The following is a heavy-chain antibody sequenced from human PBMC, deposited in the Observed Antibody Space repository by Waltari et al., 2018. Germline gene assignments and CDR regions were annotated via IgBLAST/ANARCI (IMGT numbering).Heavy chain of an antibody. CDR1: GFTFSSYA. CDR2: ISGSGGST. J-gene: IGHJ4*02. CDR3: AKIAVSDYYDSSGYYYYDY. V-gene: IGHV3-23*01. D-gene: IGHD3-22*01. Sequence: EVQLLESGGGLVQPGGSLRLSCAASGFTFSSYAMSWVRQAPVKGLEWVSAISGSGGSTYYADSVKGRFTISRDNSKNTLYLQMNSLRAEDTAVYYCAKIAVSDYYDSSGYYYYDYWGQGTLVTVSS.